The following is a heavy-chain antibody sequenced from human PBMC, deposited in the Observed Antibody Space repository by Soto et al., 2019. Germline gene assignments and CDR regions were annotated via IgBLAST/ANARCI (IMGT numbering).Heavy chain of an antibody. CDR3: ARGGRGWYSSSTKSLFDY. V-gene: IGHV4-34*01. Sequence: SETLSLTCAVYGGSFSGYYWSWIRQPPGKGLEWIGEINHSGSTNYNPSLKSRVTISVDTSKNQFSLKLSSVTAADTAVYYCARGGRGWYSSSTKSLFDYWGQGTLVTVS. CDR1: GGSFSGYY. J-gene: IGHJ4*02. D-gene: IGHD6-6*01. CDR2: INHSGST.